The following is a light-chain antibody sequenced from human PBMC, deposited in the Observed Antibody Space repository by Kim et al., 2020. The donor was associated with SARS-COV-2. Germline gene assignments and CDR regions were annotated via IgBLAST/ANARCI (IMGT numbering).Light chain of an antibody. CDR3: FSAADNNLGV. CDR2: KDT. J-gene: IGLJ3*02. V-gene: IGLV3-27*01. CDR1: VLAKKY. Sequence: SYELTQPSSVSVSPGQTATITCSGDVLAKKYARWFQQKPGQAPVLVIYKDTERPSGIPERFSGSSSGTTVTLTISGAQVEDEADYYCFSAADNNLGVFGGGTKVTVL.